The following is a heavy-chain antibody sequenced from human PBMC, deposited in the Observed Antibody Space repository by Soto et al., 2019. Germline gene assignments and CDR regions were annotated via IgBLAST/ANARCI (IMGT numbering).Heavy chain of an antibody. D-gene: IGHD1-26*01. J-gene: IGHJ6*02. CDR1: GGSFSGYY. CDR3: ARVSGFFLAPSYHHYHLAF. CDR2: INHSGST. Sequence: SETLSLTCAVYGGSFSGYYWSWIRQPPGKGLEWIGEINHSGSTNYNPSLKSRVTISVDTSRNQFSLKLSSVTAADTAVYYCARVSGFFLAPSYHHYHLAFCGQGSSVPVSS. V-gene: IGHV4-34*01.